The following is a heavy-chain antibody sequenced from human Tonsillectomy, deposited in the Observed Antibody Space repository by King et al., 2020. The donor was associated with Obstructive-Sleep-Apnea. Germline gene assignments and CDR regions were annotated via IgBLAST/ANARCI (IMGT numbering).Heavy chain of an antibody. D-gene: IGHD2-21*02. J-gene: IGHJ2*01. V-gene: IGHV4-59*01. CDR2: IYYSGST. CDR1: GGSISSYY. Sequence: VQLQESGPGLVKPSETLSLTCTVSGGSISSYYWSWIRQPPGKGLEWIGYIYYSGSTNYNPSLKSRVTISVDTSKNQFSLKLSSVTAADTAGYYCARDAYCGGDCYSSYWYFDLWGRGTLVTVSS. CDR3: ARDAYCGGDCYSSYWYFDL.